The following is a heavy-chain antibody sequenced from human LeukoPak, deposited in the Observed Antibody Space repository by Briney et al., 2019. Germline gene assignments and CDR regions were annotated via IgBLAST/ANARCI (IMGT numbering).Heavy chain of an antibody. CDR2: INCKSGGT. CDR1: GYTFTDYY. J-gene: IGHJ5*02. Sequence: ASVKVSSKASGYTFTDYYIHWVRQAPGQGLEWMGRINCKSGGTNYGQNFQGRVTMTRDTSISTAYMELSRLRSDDTAVYYCARGPIATEGPRRPNYFDPWGQGTLVTVSS. CDR3: ARGPIATEGPRRPNYFDP. D-gene: IGHD4/OR15-4a*01. V-gene: IGHV1-2*06.